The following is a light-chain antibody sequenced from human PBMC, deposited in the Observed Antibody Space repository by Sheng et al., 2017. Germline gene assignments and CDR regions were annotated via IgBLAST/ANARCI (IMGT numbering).Light chain of an antibody. CDR1: QSVSSGY. J-gene: IGKJ4*01. CDR3: QQYYGWPLT. CDR2: RAS. Sequence: EIVLTQSPGTLSLSPGERATLSCRASQSVSSGYLAWYQQKPGQAPRLLIYRASIRATGIPARFSGSGSGTEFTLTISILQSEDFAVYYCQQYYGWPLTFGGGTKVEI. V-gene: IGKV3D-15*03.